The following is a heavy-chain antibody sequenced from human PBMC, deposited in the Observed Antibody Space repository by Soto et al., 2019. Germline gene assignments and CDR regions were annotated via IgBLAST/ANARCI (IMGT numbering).Heavy chain of an antibody. J-gene: IGHJ4*02. CDR2: ISSNSDTI. Sequence: DVQLVESGGVLIHPGGSLRLACAASGFALDTSNMNWVRQAPGKGLEWVSYISSNSDTIYYADSVEGRFTVSRDHAKNALYLQMDSLRDEDTAIYYCVMLWFGESPIDFWGQGTLVTVSS. CDR1: GFALDTSN. D-gene: IGHD3-10*01. V-gene: IGHV3-48*02. CDR3: VMLWFGESPIDF.